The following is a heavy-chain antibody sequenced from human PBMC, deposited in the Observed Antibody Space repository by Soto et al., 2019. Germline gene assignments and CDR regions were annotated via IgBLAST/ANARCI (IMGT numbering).Heavy chain of an antibody. V-gene: IGHV3-23*01. J-gene: IGHJ3*01. CDR1: EVTFASYD. CDR3: VKEGRDWNSRGSFDL. D-gene: IGHD1-1*01. Sequence: GGSLRLSCVASEVTFASYDVDWVRQAPGKGLEWVSLITSGGGGANYADSVKGRFTISRDNSKNTLYLQMNSLRAEDTASYHCVKEGRDWNSRGSFDLWGRGTMVTVSS. CDR2: ITSGGGGA.